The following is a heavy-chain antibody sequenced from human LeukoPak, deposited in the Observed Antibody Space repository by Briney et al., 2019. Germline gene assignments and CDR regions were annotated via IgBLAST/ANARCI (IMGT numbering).Heavy chain of an antibody. D-gene: IGHD2-21*02. V-gene: IGHV5-51*01. J-gene: IGHJ4*02. Sequence: GESLKISCKGSGYSFSNFWIGWGRQMPGKGLEWMWTIYPGDSDTRYSPSFEGQVTISAAKSISTAYLQWSRLKASDTAMYYCARRAYCGGDCYVDYWGQGTLVTVSS. CDR1: GYSFSNFW. CDR3: ARRAYCGGDCYVDY. CDR2: IYPGDSDT.